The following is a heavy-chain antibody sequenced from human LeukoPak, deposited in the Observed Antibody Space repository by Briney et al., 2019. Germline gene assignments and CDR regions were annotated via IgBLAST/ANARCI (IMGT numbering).Heavy chain of an antibody. D-gene: IGHD2/OR15-2a*01. Sequence: GGSLRLSCAASGNYWMHWVRQAPGKGLVWVSNINSDGSWTSYADSVKGRFTISKDNAKNTVYLQMNSLRAEDTAVYYCVSFYETYWGRGTLVTVSS. CDR3: VSFYETY. J-gene: IGHJ4*02. V-gene: IGHV3-74*01. CDR2: INSDGSWT. CDR1: GNYW.